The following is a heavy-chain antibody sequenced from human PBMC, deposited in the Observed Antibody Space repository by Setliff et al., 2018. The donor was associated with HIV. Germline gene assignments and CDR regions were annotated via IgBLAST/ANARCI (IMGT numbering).Heavy chain of an antibody. V-gene: IGHV4-34*01. CDR3: ARSYCGGDWGCAFDI. Sequence: PSEILSLTCAVYGGSFSGYYWSWIRQPPGKGLEWLGEINHYGSGNYNPSLKSRVTISGDTSKNQFSLNLTSVTAADTAVYYCARSYCGGDWGCAFDIWGQGTMVTVSS. D-gene: IGHD2-21*02. CDR1: GGSFSGYY. J-gene: IGHJ3*02. CDR2: INHYGSG.